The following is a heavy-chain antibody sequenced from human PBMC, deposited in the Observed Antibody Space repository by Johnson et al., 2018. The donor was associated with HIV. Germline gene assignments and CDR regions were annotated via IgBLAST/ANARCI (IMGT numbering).Heavy chain of an antibody. CDR1: GFRFEDNG. Sequence: VESGGGLIRPGGSLRLSCAASGFRFEDNGMNWVRQVSGKGLEWVSGINWNGGRTGYADSMKGRFTISRDNAKNSLYLQMNSLRAEDTALYYCVRGRGSYGGAGAFDIWGQGTVVTVSS. V-gene: IGHV3-20*04. J-gene: IGHJ3*02. D-gene: IGHD3-10*01. CDR3: VRGRGSYGGAGAFDI. CDR2: INWNGGRT.